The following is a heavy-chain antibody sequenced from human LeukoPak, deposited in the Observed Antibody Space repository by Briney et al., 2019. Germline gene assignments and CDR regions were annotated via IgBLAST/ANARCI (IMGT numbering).Heavy chain of an antibody. V-gene: IGHV7-4-1*02. CDR2: INTNTGNP. CDR3: ARDRGAWFGELSAGRY. D-gene: IGHD3-10*01. Sequence: PGASVKVSCKASGYTFTGYYMHWVRQAPGQGLEWMGGINTNTGNPTYAQGFTGRFVFSLDTSVSTAYLQISSLKAEDTAVYYCARDRGAWFGELSAGRYWGQGTLVTVSS. CDR1: GYTFTGYY. J-gene: IGHJ4*02.